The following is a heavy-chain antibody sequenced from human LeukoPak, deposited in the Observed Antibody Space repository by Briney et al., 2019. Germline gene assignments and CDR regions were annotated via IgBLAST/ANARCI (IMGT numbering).Heavy chain of an antibody. J-gene: IGHJ4*02. Sequence: RASVKVSCKASGYTFTGYYMHWVRQAPGQGLEWMGIINPSGGSTNYAQKFQGRVTMTRDTSTSTVYMEVRSLRSEDTAVYYCARDHEGGFDYWGQGTLVTVSS. CDR3: ARDHEGGFDY. CDR1: GYTFTGYY. D-gene: IGHD1-26*01. V-gene: IGHV1-46*01. CDR2: INPSGGST.